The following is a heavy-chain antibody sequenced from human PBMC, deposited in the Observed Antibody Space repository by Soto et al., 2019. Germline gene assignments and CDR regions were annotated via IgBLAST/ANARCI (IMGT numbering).Heavy chain of an antibody. J-gene: IGHJ4*02. CDR3: ARVSSVDY. CDR2: ISYDGSNK. V-gene: IGHV3-30-3*01. Sequence: QVQLVESGGCVVQPGRSLRLSCAASGFTFSSYAMHWVRQAPGKGLEWVAVISYDGSNKYYADSVKGRFTISRDNSQNTLYLQMNSLRAEDTAVYYCARVSSVDYWGQGTLVTVSS. CDR1: GFTFSSYA.